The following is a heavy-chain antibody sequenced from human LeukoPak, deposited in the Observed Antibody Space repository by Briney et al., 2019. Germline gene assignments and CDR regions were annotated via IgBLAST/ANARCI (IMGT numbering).Heavy chain of an antibody. V-gene: IGHV1-46*01. CDR2: INPSGGST. D-gene: IGHD4-17*01. J-gene: IGHJ6*03. CDR1: GYTFTSYY. Sequence: ASVEVSCKASGYTFTSYYMHWVRQAPGQGLEWMGIINPSGGSTSYAQKFQGRVTMTRDTSTSTVYMELSSLRSEDTAVYYCARGDYGDTRRYYYYMDVWGKGTTVTVSS. CDR3: ARGDYGDTRRYYYYMDV.